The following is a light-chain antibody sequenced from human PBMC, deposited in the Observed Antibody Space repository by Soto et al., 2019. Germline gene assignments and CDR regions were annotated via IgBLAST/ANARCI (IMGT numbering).Light chain of an antibody. V-gene: IGKV1-39*01. CDR1: QSINRY. Sequence: DIQMTQSPSSLSASLGDRVSITCRASQSINRYINWYQQKSGKAPKLLINAASSLQSGVPSRFSGSGSGTDFTLTISNLQPEDFATYYCQQTYTTPFTFGPGTKVD. CDR3: QQTYTTPFT. CDR2: AAS. J-gene: IGKJ3*01.